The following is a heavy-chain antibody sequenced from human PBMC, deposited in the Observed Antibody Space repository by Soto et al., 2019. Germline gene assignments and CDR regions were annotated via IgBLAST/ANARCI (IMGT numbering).Heavy chain of an antibody. CDR3: ARHNYGSGSTYFDY. Sequence: SETLSLTCTVSGGSISSYYWSWIRQPPGKGLEWIGYIYYSGSTNYNPSLKSRVTISVDTSKNQFSLKLNSMTAADAAVYYCARHNYGSGSTYFDYWGQGTLVTVSS. D-gene: IGHD3-10*01. J-gene: IGHJ4*02. CDR1: GGSISSYY. V-gene: IGHV4-59*08. CDR2: IYYSGST.